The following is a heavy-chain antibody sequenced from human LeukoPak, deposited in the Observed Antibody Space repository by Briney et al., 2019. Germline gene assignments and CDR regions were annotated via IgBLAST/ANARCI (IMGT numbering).Heavy chain of an antibody. CDR1: GFTFSSYA. V-gene: IGHV3-23*01. D-gene: IGHD3-10*01. CDR3: AKDWFGELFVDY. J-gene: IGHJ4*02. Sequence: GGSLRLSCAASGFTFSSYAMSWVRQAPGKGLEWVSAISGSGGSTYYADSVKGRFTISRDNSKNTLYLQMNSLRAEDTAVYYRAKDWFGELFVDYWGQGTLVTVSS. CDR2: ISGSGGST.